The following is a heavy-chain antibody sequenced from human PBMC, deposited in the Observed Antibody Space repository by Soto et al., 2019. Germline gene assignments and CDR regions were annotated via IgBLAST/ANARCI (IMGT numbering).Heavy chain of an antibody. J-gene: IGHJ6*02. CDR2: TYYRSKWYN. D-gene: IGHD3-3*01. CDR1: GDSVSSNSAA. Sequence: SQTLSLTCAISGDSVSSNSAAWNWIRQSPSRGLEWLGRTYYRSKWYNDYAVSVDSRITINPDTSKNQFSLQMNSVTPEDTAVYYCARAPGYDHYHYYGMDVWGQGTTVTVSS. V-gene: IGHV6-1*01. CDR3: ARAPGYDHYHYYGMDV.